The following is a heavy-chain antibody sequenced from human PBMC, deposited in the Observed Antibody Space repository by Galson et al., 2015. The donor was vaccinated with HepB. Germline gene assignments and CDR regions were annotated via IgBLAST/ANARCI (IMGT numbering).Heavy chain of an antibody. CDR2: IIPILGIA. V-gene: IGHV1-69*04. Sequence: SVKVSCKASGGTFSSYAISWVRQAPGQRLEWMGRIIPILGIANYAQKFQGRVTITADKSTSTAYMELSSLRSEDTAVYYCARGYSSSSGNDYWGQGTLVTVSS. D-gene: IGHD6-6*01. CDR1: GGTFSSYA. J-gene: IGHJ4*02. CDR3: ARGYSSSSGNDY.